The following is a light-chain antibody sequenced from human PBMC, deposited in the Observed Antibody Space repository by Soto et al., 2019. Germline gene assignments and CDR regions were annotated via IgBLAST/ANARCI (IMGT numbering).Light chain of an antibody. CDR2: GAS. Sequence: PGERVTLSCRASQRVSSSYLTWYQQKPGQAPRLLIYGASTRATSIPARFSGSGSGTDFTLTISSLQPEDFAVYYCQQDYNLPPTFGGGTKVEIK. CDR3: QQDYNLPPT. CDR1: QRVSSSY. V-gene: IGKV3D-7*01. J-gene: IGKJ4*01.